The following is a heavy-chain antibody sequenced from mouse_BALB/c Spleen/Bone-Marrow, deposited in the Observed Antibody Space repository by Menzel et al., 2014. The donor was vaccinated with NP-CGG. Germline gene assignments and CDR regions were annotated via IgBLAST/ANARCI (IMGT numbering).Heavy chain of an antibody. V-gene: IGHV3-2*02. CDR2: INYSGST. Sequence: EVQLQQSGPGLVKPSQSLSLTCTVTGYSITSDYVRYLIRQFPGNILERMGFINYSGSTSYNPSLKSRISITRDTSKNQFFLQLNSVTTEDTATYYCARSSYVMDYWGQGTSVTVSS. J-gene: IGHJ4*01. CDR1: GYSITSDYV. CDR3: ARSSYVMDY.